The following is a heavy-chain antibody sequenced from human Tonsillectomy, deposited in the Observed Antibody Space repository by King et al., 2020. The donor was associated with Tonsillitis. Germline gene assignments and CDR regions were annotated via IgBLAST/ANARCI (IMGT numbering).Heavy chain of an antibody. D-gene: IGHD3-16*01. Sequence: QLQESGPGLVKPSETLSLTCSVSGGSISSYYWSWFRQPPGKGLEWIGHIYYSGSTNCNPSLKSRVTLAVDTSQNQFSLKLSSVTAAATAIDYCARIGRGKYYGMDDWGQGTTVTVSS. CDR3: ARIGRGKYYGMDD. CDR2: IYYSGST. CDR1: GGSISSYY. V-gene: IGHV4-59*01. J-gene: IGHJ6*02.